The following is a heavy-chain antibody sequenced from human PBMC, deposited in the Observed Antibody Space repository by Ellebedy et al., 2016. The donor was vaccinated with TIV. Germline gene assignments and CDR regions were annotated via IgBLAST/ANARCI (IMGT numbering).Heavy chain of an antibody. Sequence: GESLKISCAASGFTFSDFWMTWFRQAPGKGLEWVANIKQDGTAEYYVDSVKGRFTVYRDNARNTLYLQMSSLTVDDTAVYYCASGCYSGVGDWGQGTPVTVSS. CDR2: IKQDGTAE. D-gene: IGHD1-26*01. J-gene: IGHJ4*02. CDR1: GFTFSDFW. CDR3: ASGCYSGVGD. V-gene: IGHV3-7*03.